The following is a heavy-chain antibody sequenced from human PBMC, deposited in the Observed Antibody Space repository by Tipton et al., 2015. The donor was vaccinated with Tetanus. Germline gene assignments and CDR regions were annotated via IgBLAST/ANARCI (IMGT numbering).Heavy chain of an antibody. J-gene: IGHJ4*02. D-gene: IGHD6-19*01. CDR1: GGSINPYY. V-gene: IGHV4-59*01. Sequence: GLVKPSETLSLTCSVSGGSINPYYWSWIRQPPGRGLEWIGNIYSSGSTYYNPSLKSRVTISVDTSRNQFSLRLKSVTPADTAMYYCARDMRGEGGGWYTDYWGQGTLVTVSS. CDR2: IYSSGST. CDR3: ARDMRGEGGGWYTDY.